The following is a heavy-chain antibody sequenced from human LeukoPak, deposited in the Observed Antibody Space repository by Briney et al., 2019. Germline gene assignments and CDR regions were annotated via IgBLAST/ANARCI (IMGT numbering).Heavy chain of an antibody. CDR3: AKWGSYDILTGYSPRGYYYYMDV. V-gene: IGHV3-30*02. CDR2: IRYDGSNK. J-gene: IGHJ6*03. Sequence: EGSLRLSCAASGFTFSSYGMHWVRQAPGKGLEWVAFIRYDGSNKYYADSVKGRFTISRDNSKNTLYLQMNSLRAEDTAVYYCAKWGSYDILTGYSPRGYYYYMDVWGKGTTVTISS. CDR1: GFTFSSYG. D-gene: IGHD3-9*01.